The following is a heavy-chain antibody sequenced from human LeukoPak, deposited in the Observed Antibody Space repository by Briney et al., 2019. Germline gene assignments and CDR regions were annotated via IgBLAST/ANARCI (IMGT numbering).Heavy chain of an antibody. J-gene: IGHJ4*02. CDR3: ALASMVQGVTFDY. D-gene: IGHD3-10*01. V-gene: IGHV3-23*01. Sequence: GGSLRLSCAASGFTFSSYAMSWVRQAPGKGLEWVSAISGSGGSTYYADSAKGRFTISRDNSKNTLYLQMNSLRAEDMAVYYCALASMVQGVTFDYWGQGTLVTVSS. CDR2: ISGSGGST. CDR1: GFTFSSYA.